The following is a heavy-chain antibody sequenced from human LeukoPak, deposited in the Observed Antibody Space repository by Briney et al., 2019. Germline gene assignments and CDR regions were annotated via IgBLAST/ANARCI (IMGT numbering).Heavy chain of an antibody. V-gene: IGHV3-11*01. CDR1: GFTFSDYY. J-gene: IGHJ6*03. D-gene: IGHD3-3*01. CDR3: AGDLGFGVVITGYMDV. Sequence: GGSLRLSCAASGFTFSDYYMSWIRQAPGKGLAWVSYISSSGSNIYYGNSVKGRFTISRDNAKNSLYLQMNSLRAEDTAVYYCAGDLGFGVVITGYMDVWGKGTTVTVSS. CDR2: ISSSGSNI.